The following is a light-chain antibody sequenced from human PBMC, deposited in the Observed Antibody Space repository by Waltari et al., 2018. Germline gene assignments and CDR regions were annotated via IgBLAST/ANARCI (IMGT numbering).Light chain of an antibody. CDR3: RQYNNWPPEDT. Sequence: EIVMTQSPATLSVSPGEGATLSCRASQSVSSNLAWYQHKPGQAPRLLIYGASTRATGIPARFSGSGSGTEFTLTISSLQSEDFAFYYCRQYNNWPPEDTFGQGTKLEIK. CDR2: GAS. CDR1: QSVSSN. J-gene: IGKJ2*01. V-gene: IGKV3-15*01.